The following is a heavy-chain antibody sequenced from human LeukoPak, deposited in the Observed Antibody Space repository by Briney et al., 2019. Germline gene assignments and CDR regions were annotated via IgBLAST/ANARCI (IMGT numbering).Heavy chain of an antibody. D-gene: IGHD1-1*01. J-gene: IGHJ5*02. V-gene: IGHV4-38-2*02. Sequence: SETLSLTCTVSGYSISSGYYWGWIRQPPGKGLEWIGSIYHSGSTYYNPSLKSRVTISVDTSKNQFSLKLSSVTAADTAVYYCARDPLERRGWFDPWGQGTLVTVSS. CDR2: IYHSGST. CDR1: GYSISSGYY. CDR3: ARDPLERRGWFDP.